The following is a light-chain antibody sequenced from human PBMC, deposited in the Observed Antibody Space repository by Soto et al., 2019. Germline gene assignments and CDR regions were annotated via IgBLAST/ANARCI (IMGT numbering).Light chain of an antibody. V-gene: IGLV2-14*03. CDR1: SNEISAYDF. J-gene: IGLJ1*01. Sequence: QSLLTQPASVSGSPGQSIAISCTGTSNEISAYDFVSWYQQHPDKAPKLLIYEVSNRPSGVSDRFSGSKSVNTATLTISGLQAEDEADYYCSSHTTSNTRVFGTGTKVTVL. CDR2: EVS. CDR3: SSHTTSNTRV.